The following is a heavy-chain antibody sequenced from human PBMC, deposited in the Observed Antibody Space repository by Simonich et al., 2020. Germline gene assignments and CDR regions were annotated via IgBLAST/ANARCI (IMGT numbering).Heavy chain of an antibody. CDR3: ARVGYSNYYYYGMDV. Sequence: QVQLQESGPGLVKPSETLSLTCAVSGYSISSGYYRGWIRQPPGKGLEWIGSIYHSGGTYYNPSLKSRVTISVDTSKNQFSLKLSSVTAADTAVYYCARVGYSNYYYYGMDVWGQGTTVTVSS. J-gene: IGHJ6*02. V-gene: IGHV4-38-2*01. CDR2: IYHSGGT. CDR1: GYSISSGYY. D-gene: IGHD6-13*01.